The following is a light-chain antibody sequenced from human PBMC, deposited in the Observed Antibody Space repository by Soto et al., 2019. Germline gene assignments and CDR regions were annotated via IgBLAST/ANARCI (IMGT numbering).Light chain of an antibody. CDR1: SSDVGGYNY. V-gene: IGLV2-8*01. CDR2: EVS. J-gene: IGLJ2*01. CDR3: SSYAGSNNFVV. Sequence: QSVLTQPPSASGSPGQSVTISCTGTSSDVGGYNYVSWYQQYPGKAPKLMIYEVSKRPSGVPDRFSGSKSANTASLTVSGLQAEDEDDYYCSSYAGSNNFVVFGGGTQLTVL.